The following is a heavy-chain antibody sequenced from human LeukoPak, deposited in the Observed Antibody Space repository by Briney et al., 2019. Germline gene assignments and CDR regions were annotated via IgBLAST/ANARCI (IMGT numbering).Heavy chain of an antibody. CDR3: AKEYCGGDCSSDYFDY. CDR1: GFTFSDFW. D-gene: IGHD2-21*02. J-gene: IGHJ4*02. Sequence: GGSLRLSCAGSGFTFSDFWMTWVRQTPGKGLDWVAVISYDGNHKYYADSVKGRFTISRDNSKNTVYLQMNGLTAEDTAVYYCAKEYCGGDCSSDYFDYWGQGTLVTVSS. CDR2: ISYDGNHK. V-gene: IGHV3-30*18.